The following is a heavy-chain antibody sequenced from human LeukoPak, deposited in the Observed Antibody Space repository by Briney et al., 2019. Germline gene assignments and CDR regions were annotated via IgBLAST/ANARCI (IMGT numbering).Heavy chain of an antibody. CDR3: ARGKYCSGGSCYEYWFDP. J-gene: IGHJ5*02. V-gene: IGHV3-74*01. CDR2: INNDGKNT. CDR1: IYTFSSYY. Sequence: GGSLRLSCAPSIYTFSSYYVHCVRRSPGRGLVCVSRINNDGKNTIYADYVKSRFTISRDNAKTTLYLQMNSLRADDTAVYYCARGKYCSGGSCYEYWFDPWGQGTLVTVSS. D-gene: IGHD2-15*01.